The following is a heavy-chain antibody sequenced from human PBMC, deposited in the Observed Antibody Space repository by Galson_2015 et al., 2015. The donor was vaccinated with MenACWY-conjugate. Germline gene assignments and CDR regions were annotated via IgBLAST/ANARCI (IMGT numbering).Heavy chain of an antibody. V-gene: IGHV5-10-1*01. CDR1: GYSFTSYW. J-gene: IGHJ3*02. CDR3: ARQGGGHNYGRDAFDI. CDR2: IDPSDSYT. Sequence: QSGAEVKKPGESLRISCTGSGYSFTSYWISWVRQMPGKGLEWMGRIDPSDSYTNYSPSFKGHVTISADKSISTAYLQWSSLKASDTAIYYCARQGGGHNYGRDAFDIWGQGTMVTVSS. D-gene: IGHD5-24*01.